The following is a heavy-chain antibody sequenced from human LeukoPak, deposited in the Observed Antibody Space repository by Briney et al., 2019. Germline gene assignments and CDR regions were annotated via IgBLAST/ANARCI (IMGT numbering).Heavy chain of an antibody. J-gene: IGHJ4*02. CDR2: INHSGTT. V-gene: IGHV4-34*08. D-gene: IGHD3-10*01. Sequence: SETLSLTFAVYGGTFSGYFWSWIRQPPGKRLEWIGEINHSGTTNYNPSLRSRVTISADTSKNQFSLRLSSVTAADTAVYYCARLFGEPAAIIDSWGRGTLVIVSS. CDR1: GGTFSGYF. CDR3: ARLFGEPAAIIDS.